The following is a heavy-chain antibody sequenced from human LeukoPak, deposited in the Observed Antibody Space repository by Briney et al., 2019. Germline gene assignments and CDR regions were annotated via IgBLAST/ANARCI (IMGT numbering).Heavy chain of an antibody. CDR2: MNPNSGNT. CDR1: GYTLTSYD. Sequence: GASVKVSCKASGYTLTSYDINWVRQATGQGLEWMGWMNPNSGNTGYAQKFQGGVTMTRNTSISTAYMELSSLRSEDTAVYYCARGPHRYCSGGSCVIDYWGQGTLVTVSS. CDR3: ARGPHRYCSGGSCVIDY. V-gene: IGHV1-8*01. D-gene: IGHD2-15*01. J-gene: IGHJ4*02.